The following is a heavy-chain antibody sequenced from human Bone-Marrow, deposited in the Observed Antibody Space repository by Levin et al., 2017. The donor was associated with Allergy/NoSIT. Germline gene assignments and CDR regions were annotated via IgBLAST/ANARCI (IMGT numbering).Heavy chain of an antibody. CDR1: GGSISGYY. CDR3: ARRRDYMDV. Sequence: NTSETLSLTCTVSGGSISGYYWSWIRQPPGKGLEWIGYIHYSGSTNHNPSLRSRVTISVDTSKNQFSLKLSSVTAADTAVYYCARRRDYMDVWGKGTTVTVSS. CDR2: IHYSGST. V-gene: IGHV4-59*01. J-gene: IGHJ6*03.